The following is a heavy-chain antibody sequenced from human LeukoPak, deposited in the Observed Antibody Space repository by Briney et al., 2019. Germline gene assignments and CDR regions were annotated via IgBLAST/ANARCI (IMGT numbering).Heavy chain of an antibody. CDR3: ARGVVGRYDVFDI. CDR1: GYSFTSYW. CDR2: IYPDDSDT. Sequence: GESLKISCKGSGYSFTSYWIGWVRQMPGKGLEWMGIIYPDDSDTRQRPSFQGQVTISVDKSINTAYLQWSGLKASDTAMYYCARGVVGRYDVFDIWGQGTLVTVSS. J-gene: IGHJ4*02. D-gene: IGHD3/OR15-3a*01. V-gene: IGHV5-51*01.